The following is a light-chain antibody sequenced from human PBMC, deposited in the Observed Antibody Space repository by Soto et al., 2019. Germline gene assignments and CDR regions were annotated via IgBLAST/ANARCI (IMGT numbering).Light chain of an antibody. CDR2: GAS. J-gene: IGKJ1*01. V-gene: IGKV3-20*01. Sequence: EIVLTQSPGTLSLSPGDTATLSCMASQSVSSSYLAWYQQKPGQAPRLLIYGASSRATGIPDRLSGSGSGTDFTLTISRLEPEDFAVYYCQQYGSSPRTFGQGTKVDIK. CDR3: QQYGSSPRT. CDR1: QSVSSSY.